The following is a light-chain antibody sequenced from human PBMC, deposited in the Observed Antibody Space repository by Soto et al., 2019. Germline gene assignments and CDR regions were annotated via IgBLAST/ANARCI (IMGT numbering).Light chain of an antibody. J-gene: IGKJ1*01. CDR2: GAS. CDR3: QQYGYSPWT. CDR1: QSVSSTF. V-gene: IGKV3-20*01. Sequence: EIVLTQSPGTLSLSPGERATLSCRASQSVSSTFLAWYQQKPGQAPGLLLFGASNRASGIPDRFSGSGSGTEFTLTITRLEPADFALYYCQQYGYSPWTFGLGTKVDIK.